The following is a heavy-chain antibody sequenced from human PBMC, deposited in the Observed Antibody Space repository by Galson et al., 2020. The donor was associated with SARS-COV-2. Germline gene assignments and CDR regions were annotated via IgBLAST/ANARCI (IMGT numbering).Heavy chain of an antibody. Sequence: TLSLTCTVSGGSISSGGYYWSWIRQHPGKGLEWIGYIYYSGSTYYNPSLKSRLTISVDTSKNQFSLKLSSVTAADTAVYYCARARCSSTSCYNYYGMDVWGQGTTVTVSS. V-gene: IGHV4-31*03. CDR1: GGSISSGGYY. J-gene: IGHJ6*02. CDR2: IYYSGST. D-gene: IGHD2-2*01. CDR3: ARARCSSTSCYNYYGMDV.